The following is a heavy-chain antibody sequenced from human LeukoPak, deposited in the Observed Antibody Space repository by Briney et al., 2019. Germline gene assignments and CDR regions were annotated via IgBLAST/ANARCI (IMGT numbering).Heavy chain of an antibody. J-gene: IGHJ4*02. CDR3: ANGRGGLAGAPIEY. Sequence: GGSLRLSCAASGFTFSSYAMHWVRQAPGKGLECVTLISYDGSNKYYADSVKGRFTISRDNSKNTLYLQMNDLKAEDTAVYYCANGRGGLAGAPIEYWGQGTLVTVSS. CDR1: GFTFSSYA. CDR2: ISYDGSNK. D-gene: IGHD6-19*01. V-gene: IGHV3-30-3*01.